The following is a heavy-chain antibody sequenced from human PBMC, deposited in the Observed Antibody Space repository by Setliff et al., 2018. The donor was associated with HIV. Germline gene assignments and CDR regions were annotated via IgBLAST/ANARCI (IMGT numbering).Heavy chain of an antibody. CDR1: GFTFSDYY. Sequence: GGSLRLSCAASGFTFSDYYMSWIRQAPGKWLEWVSYISSSSSSYTNYAAPVKGRFTISRDDSKNTLYLQMNSLKTEATAVYYCTTVGYGDYDPYYFDYWGQGTLVTVSS. CDR2: ISSSSSSYT. J-gene: IGHJ4*02. CDR3: TTVGYGDYDPYYFDY. V-gene: IGHV3-11*05. D-gene: IGHD4-17*01.